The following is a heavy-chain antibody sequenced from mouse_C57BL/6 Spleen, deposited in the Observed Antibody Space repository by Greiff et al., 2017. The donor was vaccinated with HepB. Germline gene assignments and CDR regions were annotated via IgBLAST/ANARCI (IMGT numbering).Heavy chain of an antibody. J-gene: IGHJ2*01. Sequence: QVQLQQSGAELVMPGASVKLSCKASGYTFTSYWMHWVKQRPGQGLEWIGEIDPSDSYTNYNQKFKGKSTLTVDKSSSTAYMQLSSLTSEDSAVYYCARTTMVTTRYFDYWGQGTTLTVSS. D-gene: IGHD2-2*01. CDR2: IDPSDSYT. V-gene: IGHV1-69*01. CDR1: GYTFTSYW. CDR3: ARTTMVTTRYFDY.